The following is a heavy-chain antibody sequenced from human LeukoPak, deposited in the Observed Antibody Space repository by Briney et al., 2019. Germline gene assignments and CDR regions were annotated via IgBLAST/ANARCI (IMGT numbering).Heavy chain of an antibody. CDR3: ALAPGIAVAGTPLG. J-gene: IGHJ4*02. V-gene: IGHV1-2*06. Sequence: ASVKVSCKASGYTFTGSYMHWVRQAPGQGLEWMERINPNSGGTNYAQKFQGRVTMTRDTSISTAYMELSRLRSDDTAVYYCALAPGIAVAGTPLGWGQGTLVTVSS. CDR2: INPNSGGT. D-gene: IGHD6-19*01. CDR1: GYTFTGSY.